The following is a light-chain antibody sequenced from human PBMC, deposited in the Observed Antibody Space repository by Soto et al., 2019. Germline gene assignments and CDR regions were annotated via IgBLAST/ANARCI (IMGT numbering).Light chain of an antibody. CDR1: SGHSNYA. Sequence: QLVLTQSPSASASLGASVKLTCTLSSGHSNYAIAWHQQQPEKGPRYLMKLNSDGSHSKGDGIPDRFSGSSSAAERYLTISSLQSEDEADYYCQIWGTGLYVVFGGGTKLTVL. V-gene: IGLV4-69*01. J-gene: IGLJ2*01. CDR2: LNSDGSH. CDR3: QIWGTGLYVV.